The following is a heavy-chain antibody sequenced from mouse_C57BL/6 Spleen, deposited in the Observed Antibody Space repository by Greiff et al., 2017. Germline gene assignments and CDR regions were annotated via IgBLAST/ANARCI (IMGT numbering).Heavy chain of an antibody. CDR2: ISSGGSYT. CDR3: ARHVLLLYAMDY. Sequence: EVQLQQSGGDLVKPGGSLKLSCAASGFTFSSYGMSWVRQTPDKRLEWVATISSGGSYTYYPDSVKGRFTISRDKAKNTLYLQMSSLKSEDTAMYYCARHVLLLYAMDYWGQGTSVTVSS. CDR1: GFTFSSYG. J-gene: IGHJ4*01. V-gene: IGHV5-6*01. D-gene: IGHD1-1*01.